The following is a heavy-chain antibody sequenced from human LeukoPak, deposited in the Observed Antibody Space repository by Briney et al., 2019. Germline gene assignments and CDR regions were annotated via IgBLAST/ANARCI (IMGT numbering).Heavy chain of an antibody. CDR1: GVSISSYDYY. D-gene: IGHD3-22*01. Sequence: PSQTLSHTCTVSGVSISSYDYYWSWIRQPPGEGLEWIAYIYHGGSAYYNPSLRSRVTISVDTSMNQFSLRLSSVTAADTAVYYCARDPGYDSSGYYDYWGEG. CDR3: ARDPGYDSSGYYDY. J-gene: IGHJ4*01. V-gene: IGHV4-30-4*01. CDR2: IYHGGSA.